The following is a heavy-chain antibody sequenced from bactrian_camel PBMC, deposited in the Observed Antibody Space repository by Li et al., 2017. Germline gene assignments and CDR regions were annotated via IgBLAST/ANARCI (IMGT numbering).Heavy chain of an antibody. CDR1: ASTYYSNC. J-gene: IGHJ4*01. D-gene: IGHD1*01. Sequence: HVQLVESGGGSVQPGGSLRLSCVTSASTYYSNCMAWFRQAPGKEREVVATIDNHGSVSFQRSVLGRFTLSMDADTLYLQMNSLKPEDSAMYYCVAAPRYSESCSGGLRTVWNYWGQGTQVTVS. CDR2: IDNHGSV. CDR3: VAAPRYSESCSGGLRTVWNY. V-gene: IGHV3S53*01.